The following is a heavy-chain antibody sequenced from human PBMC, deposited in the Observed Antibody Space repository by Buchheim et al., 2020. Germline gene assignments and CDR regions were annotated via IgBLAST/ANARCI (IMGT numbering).Heavy chain of an antibody. D-gene: IGHD3-22*01. V-gene: IGHV1-18*04. CDR3: ARVDLGQNYYDSSGYYYADKFLDY. Sequence: QVQLVQSGAEVKKPGASVKVSCKASGYTFTSYGISWVRQAPGQGLEWIGWISAYNGNTNYAQKLQGRVTMTTDTSTSTAYMELRSLRSDDTAVYYCARVDLGQNYYDSSGYYYADKFLDYWGQGTL. J-gene: IGHJ4*02. CDR2: ISAYNGNT. CDR1: GYTFTSYG.